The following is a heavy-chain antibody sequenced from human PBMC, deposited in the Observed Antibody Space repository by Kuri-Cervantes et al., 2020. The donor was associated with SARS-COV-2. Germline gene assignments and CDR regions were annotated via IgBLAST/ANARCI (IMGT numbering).Heavy chain of an antibody. CDR3: TPGYCSGGSCYRRGFGY. V-gene: IGHV3-15*07. D-gene: IGHD2-15*01. J-gene: IGHJ4*02. Sequence: ETLSLTCVVSGFTFSDYEMNWVRQAPGKGLEWVGRIKSKTDGGTTDYAAPVKGRFTISRDESKNTLYLQMNSLKTEDTAVYYCTPGYCSGGSCYRRGFGYWGQGTLVTVSS. CDR1: GFTFSDYE. CDR2: IKSKTDGGTT.